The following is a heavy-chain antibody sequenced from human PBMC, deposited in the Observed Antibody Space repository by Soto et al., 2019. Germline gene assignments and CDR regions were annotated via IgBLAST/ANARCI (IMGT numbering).Heavy chain of an antibody. Sequence: EMQLVESGGGLVKPGGSLRLSCAASGFTFSTYSMNWVCQAPGKGLEWVASISSTSTYIYYADSLRGRFTISRDNAERSLSLQMNSLRAEDTAVYYCARDLMHGAVDSWGQGTLVTVSS. D-gene: IGHD2-8*01. V-gene: IGHV3-21*01. J-gene: IGHJ4*02. CDR3: ARDLMHGAVDS. CDR2: ISSTSTYI. CDR1: GFTFSTYS.